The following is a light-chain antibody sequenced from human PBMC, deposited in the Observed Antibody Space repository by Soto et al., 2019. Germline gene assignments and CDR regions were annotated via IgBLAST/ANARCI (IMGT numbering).Light chain of an antibody. CDR3: QSYNDWPFA. CDR1: ESLFGF. Sequence: EIVLTQSPATLSVSPGDRVTLSCRASESLFGFLAWYQKKPGQSPMLLIYGGSTRATGIPARFSGSGSATDFTLTISSLQSEDFAVYFCQSYNDWPFASGLGTKLEI. CDR2: GGS. J-gene: IGKJ2*01. V-gene: IGKV3-15*01.